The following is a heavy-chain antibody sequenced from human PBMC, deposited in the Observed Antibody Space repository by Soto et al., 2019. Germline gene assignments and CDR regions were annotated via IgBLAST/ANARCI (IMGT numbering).Heavy chain of an antibody. D-gene: IGHD5-18*01. Sequence: PGGSLRLSCAASGFTFSTYGMHWVRQAPGKGLEWVAVILYDGNDEYYADSVKGRFTISRDNSKNTLYLQINSLRPEDTAVYYCAKEEGGIELWQRGYLDHWGQGTLVTVSS. CDR1: GFTFSTYG. CDR2: ILYDGNDE. J-gene: IGHJ4*02. V-gene: IGHV3-30*18. CDR3: AKEEGGIELWQRGYLDH.